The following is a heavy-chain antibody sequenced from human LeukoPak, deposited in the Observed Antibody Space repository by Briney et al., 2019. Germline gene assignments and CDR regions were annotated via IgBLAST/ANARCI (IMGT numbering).Heavy chain of an antibody. J-gene: IGHJ4*02. CDR1: GGSFSGYY. CDR2: INHSGST. Sequence: SETLSLTCAVYGGSFSGYYWSWIRQPPGKGLEWIGEINHSGSTNYNPSLKSRVTISVDTSKNQFSLKLSSVTAADTAVYYCARSVEMATMEHFDYWGQGTLVTVSP. V-gene: IGHV4-34*01. CDR3: ARSVEMATMEHFDY. D-gene: IGHD5-12*01.